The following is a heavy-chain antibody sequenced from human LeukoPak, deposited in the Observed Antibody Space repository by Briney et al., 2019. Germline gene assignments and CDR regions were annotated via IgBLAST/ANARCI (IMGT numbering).Heavy chain of an antibody. CDR1: GFTFSSYG. CDR3: ARDRHIVVVTAIFF. Sequence: GGTLRHSCAASGFTFSSYGMSWVRQAPGKGLEWVSAISGSGGSTYYADSVKGRFTISRDNSKNTLYLQMNSLRAEDTAVYYCARDRHIVVVTAIFFWGQGTLVTVSS. D-gene: IGHD2-21*02. CDR2: ISGSGGST. V-gene: IGHV3-23*01. J-gene: IGHJ4*02.